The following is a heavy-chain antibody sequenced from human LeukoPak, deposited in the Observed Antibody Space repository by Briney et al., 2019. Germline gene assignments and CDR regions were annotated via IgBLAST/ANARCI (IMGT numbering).Heavy chain of an antibody. J-gene: IGHJ6*03. D-gene: IGHD6-6*01. CDR3: ARDGYSSSYRPYYYYYMDV. Sequence: ASVKVSCKASGYTFTSYGISWVRQAPGQGLEWMGWISAYNGNTNYAQKFQGRVTMTRDTSISTAYMELSRLRSDDTAVYYCARDGYSSSYRPYYYYYMDVWGKGTTVTVSS. CDR2: ISAYNGNT. V-gene: IGHV1-18*01. CDR1: GYTFTSYG.